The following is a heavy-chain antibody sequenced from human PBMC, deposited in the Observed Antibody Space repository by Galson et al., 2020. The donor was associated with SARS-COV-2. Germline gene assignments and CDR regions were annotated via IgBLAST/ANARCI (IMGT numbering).Heavy chain of an antibody. J-gene: IGHJ4*02. D-gene: IGHD3-16*01. CDR1: GFTFSSYA. CDR2: ISYDGSNK. Sequence: GESLKISCAASGFTFSSYAMHWVRQAPGKGLEWVAVISYDGSNKYYADSVKGRFTISRDNSKNTLYLQMNSMRAEDTAVYYCAREGITFGGAYFDYGGQGTLVTVSS. V-gene: IGHV3-30*04. CDR3: AREGITFGGAYFDY.